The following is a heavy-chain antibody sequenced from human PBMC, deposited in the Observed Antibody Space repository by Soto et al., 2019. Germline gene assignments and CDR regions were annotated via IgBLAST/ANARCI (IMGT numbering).Heavy chain of an antibody. CDR1: GGXISSGGYC. Sequence: LSLTCTVSGGXISSGGYCWSWIRQHPGKGLEWIGYIYYSGSTYYNPSLKRRVTISVDTSKNQFSLKLSSVTAADTAVYYCATILGPRYYYFDYWGQGNLVTVSA. J-gene: IGHJ4*02. V-gene: IGHV4-31*03. D-gene: IGHD1-20*01. CDR3: ATILGPRYYYFDY. CDR2: IYYSGST.